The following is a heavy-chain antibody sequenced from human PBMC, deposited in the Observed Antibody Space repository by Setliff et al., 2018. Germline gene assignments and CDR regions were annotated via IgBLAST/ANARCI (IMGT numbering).Heavy chain of an antibody. CDR3: ARASRYGTPRYRGDYYMDV. CDR2: INTNTGNP. D-gene: IGHD5-12*01. Sequence: GASVKVSCKASGYTFTTYAISWMRQAPGQGLEYMGWINTNTGNPSYAQGFTGRFVFSLDTPVSTAYLQISSLKAEDTAVYYCARASRYGTPRYRGDYYMDVWGKGTTVTSP. CDR1: GYTFTTYA. V-gene: IGHV7-4-1*02. J-gene: IGHJ6*03.